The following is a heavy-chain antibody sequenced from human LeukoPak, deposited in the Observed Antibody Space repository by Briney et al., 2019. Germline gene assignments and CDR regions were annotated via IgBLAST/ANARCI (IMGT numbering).Heavy chain of an antibody. D-gene: IGHD3-3*01. CDR2: IRYDGSQK. V-gene: IGHV3-30*02. CDR3: AKDSDYRFSEWLFPDQ. Sequence: GGSLILSCAASGFTFSTFGMRWVRQPPGKGLEWVAFIRYDGSQKYYGDSMKGRFTISRDNSKNTLYLEMDSLRPDDTAFYYCAKDSDYRFSEWLFPDQWGQGSLVTVSS. CDR1: GFTFSTFG. J-gene: IGHJ4*02.